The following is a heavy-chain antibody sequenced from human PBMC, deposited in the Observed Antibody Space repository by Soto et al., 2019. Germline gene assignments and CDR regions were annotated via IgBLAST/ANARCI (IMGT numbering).Heavy chain of an antibody. CDR3: AKGQDAYYGDYELDL. CDR2: SSYDGSKK. J-gene: IGHJ5*02. Sequence: QVQLVESGGGVVQPGTSLRLSCAASGFTFSTYAIHWVRQAPGKGLEWVAVSSYDGSKKYYGDSVEGRFTVSRDNSKNSLDLQMKSLRVEDTAVYYCAKGQDAYYGDYELDLWGQGTLVTVSS. CDR1: GFTFSTYA. D-gene: IGHD4-17*01. V-gene: IGHV3-30*18.